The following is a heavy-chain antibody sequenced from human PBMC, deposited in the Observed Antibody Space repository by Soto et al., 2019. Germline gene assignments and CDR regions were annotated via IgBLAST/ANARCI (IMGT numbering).Heavy chain of an antibody. CDR3: ARDVLYHSGYDGGYYYYMDV. CDR2: IWYDGSNK. CDR1: GFTFSSYG. V-gene: IGHV3-33*01. J-gene: IGHJ6*03. Sequence: GGSLRLSCAASGFTFSSYGMHWVRQAPGKGLEWVAVIWYDGSNKYYADSVKGRFTISRDNSKNTLYLQMNSLRAEDTAVYYCARDVLYHSGYDGGYYYYMDVWGKGTTVTVSS. D-gene: IGHD5-12*01.